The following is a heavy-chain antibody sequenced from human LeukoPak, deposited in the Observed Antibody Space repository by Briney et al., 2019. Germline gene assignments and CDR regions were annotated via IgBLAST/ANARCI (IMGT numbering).Heavy chain of an antibody. J-gene: IGHJ4*02. CDR2: ISGSGGST. D-gene: IGHD1-26*01. CDR1: GFTFSSYA. Sequence: GGSLRLSCAASGFTFSSYAMSWVRRAPGKGPEWVSAISGSGGSTYYADSVKGRFTISRDNSKNTLYLQMNSLRAEDTAVYYCARVESGSSHFDYWGQGTLVTVSS. V-gene: IGHV3-23*01. CDR3: ARVESGSSHFDY.